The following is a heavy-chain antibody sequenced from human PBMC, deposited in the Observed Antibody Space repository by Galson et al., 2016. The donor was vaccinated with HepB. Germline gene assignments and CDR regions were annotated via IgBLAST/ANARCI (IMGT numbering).Heavy chain of an antibody. CDR2: ISANSGNT. J-gene: IGHJ4*02. CDR3: ARDVQFRFDF. Sequence: SVKVSCKASGYRFFTYGISWVRQAPGQGLEWLGWISANSGNTIHAQKFQDRVTMTRDTSASTAYMDLRSLRSDDPAVYYCARDVQFRFDFWGQGTLVTVSS. CDR1: GYRFFTYG. D-gene: IGHD4-11*01. V-gene: IGHV1-18*04.